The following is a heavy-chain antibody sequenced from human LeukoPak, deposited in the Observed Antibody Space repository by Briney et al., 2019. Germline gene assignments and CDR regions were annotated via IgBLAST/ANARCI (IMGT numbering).Heavy chain of an antibody. CDR1: GFTFSNYW. D-gene: IGHD1-26*01. Sequence: PGRSLRLSCAASGFTFSNYWMHWVRQAPGKGLVWVSRINGDGSGTGYADSVEGRFTISRDNAKNTLYLQMNSLRAEDTAVYYCAVGANPGAFDYWGQGTLATVSS. CDR2: INGDGSGT. CDR3: AVGANPGAFDY. V-gene: IGHV3-74*01. J-gene: IGHJ4*02.